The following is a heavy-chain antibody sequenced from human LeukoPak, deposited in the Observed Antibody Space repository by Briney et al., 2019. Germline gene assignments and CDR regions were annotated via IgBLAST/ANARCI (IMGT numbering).Heavy chain of an antibody. CDR1: GFIFSSYA. V-gene: IGHV3-23*01. CDR3: ALSGGSNWYGLEC. CDR2: ISVSDNT. J-gene: IGHJ4*02. D-gene: IGHD6-13*01. Sequence: GGSLRLSCAASGFIFSSYAMSWVRQAPGKGLEWISAISVSDNTYYADSVKGRFTISRDNSKNTLYLQINSLRAEDTAIYYCALSGGSNWYGLECWGQGTLATVSS.